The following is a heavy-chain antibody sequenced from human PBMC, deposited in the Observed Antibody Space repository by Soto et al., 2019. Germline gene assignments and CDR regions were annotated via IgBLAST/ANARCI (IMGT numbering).Heavy chain of an antibody. Sequence: GESLKISCQCSGYTFSNFWIAWVRQLPGKGLEWMGIIYPGDYETRYSPSFHGKVTISADRSIGTAYLQWSSLEASDSAFYFCARSPRSSPYFDYWGQGALVTVSS. D-gene: IGHD6-13*01. CDR1: GYTFSNFW. CDR2: IYPGDYET. J-gene: IGHJ4*02. V-gene: IGHV5-51*01. CDR3: ARSPRSSPYFDY.